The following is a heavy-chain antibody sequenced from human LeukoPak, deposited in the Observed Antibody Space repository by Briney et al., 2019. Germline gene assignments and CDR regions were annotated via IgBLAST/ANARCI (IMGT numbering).Heavy chain of an antibody. CDR2: IKSKTDGGTT. J-gene: IGHJ5*01. CDR3: TTSALLWFGEFES. V-gene: IGHV3-15*01. D-gene: IGHD3-10*01. CDR1: GLTFSNAW. Sequence: GGSLRLSCAASGLTFSNAWMSWVRQAPGKGLEWVGRIKSKTDGGTTDYAAPVKGRFTISRDDSKNTLYLQMNSLKTEDTAVYYCTTSALLWFGEFESWGQGTLVTVSS.